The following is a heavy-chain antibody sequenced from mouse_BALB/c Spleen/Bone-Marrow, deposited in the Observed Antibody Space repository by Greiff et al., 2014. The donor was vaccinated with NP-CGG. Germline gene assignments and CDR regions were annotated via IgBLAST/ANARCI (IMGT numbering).Heavy chain of an antibody. V-gene: IGHV5-17*02. CDR3: TRGGNWDDFDY. Sequence: ESGGGLVQPGGSRKLSCAASGFTFSSFGMHWVRQAPEKGLEWVAYISSVSSTIYYADTVKGRFTISRDNPKNTLFLQMTSLRSEDTAMYYCTRGGNWDDFDYWGQGTTLTVSS. D-gene: IGHD4-1*01. CDR2: ISSVSSTI. J-gene: IGHJ2*01. CDR1: GFTFSSFG.